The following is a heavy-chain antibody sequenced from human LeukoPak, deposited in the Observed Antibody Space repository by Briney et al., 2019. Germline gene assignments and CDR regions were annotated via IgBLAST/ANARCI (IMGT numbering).Heavy chain of an antibody. D-gene: IGHD3-10*01. CDR1: GGSFCGYY. Sequence: PSETLSLTCAVYGGSFCGYYWSWIRQPPGKGLEWIGEINHSGSTNYNPSLKSRVTISVDTSKNQFSLKLSSVTAADTAVYYCARGPERELFSPFDYWGQGTLVTVS. CDR2: INHSGST. J-gene: IGHJ4*02. CDR3: ARGPERELFSPFDY. V-gene: IGHV4-34*01.